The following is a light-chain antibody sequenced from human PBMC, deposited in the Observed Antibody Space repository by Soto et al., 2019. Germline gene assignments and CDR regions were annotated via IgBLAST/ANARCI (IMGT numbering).Light chain of an antibody. V-gene: IGLV2-14*01. CDR1: SSEVGSYNY. J-gene: IGLJ3*02. Sequence: QSALTQPASVSGSPGQSITISCTGTSSEVGSYNYVSWYQQYPRKAPKLLIYDVSNRASGVSYRFSGSKSGNTASLTISGLQAEDESDYYCSSYTTSSTHGVFGGGTKVTVL. CDR3: SSYTTSSTHGV. CDR2: DVS.